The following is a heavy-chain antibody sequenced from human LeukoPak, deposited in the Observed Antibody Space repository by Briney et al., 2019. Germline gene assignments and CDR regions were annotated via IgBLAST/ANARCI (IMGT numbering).Heavy chain of an antibody. CDR3: ARTYYDFWSPSTDYYYYMDV. V-gene: IGHV1-69*05. Sequence: ASVKVSCKASGGTFSSYAISWVRQAPGQGLEWMGRIIPIFGTANYAQKFQGRVTITKDESTSTAYMELSSLRSEDTAVYYCARTYYDFWSPSTDYYYYMDVWGKGTTVTVSS. J-gene: IGHJ6*03. CDR1: GGTFSSYA. CDR2: IIPIFGTA. D-gene: IGHD3-3*01.